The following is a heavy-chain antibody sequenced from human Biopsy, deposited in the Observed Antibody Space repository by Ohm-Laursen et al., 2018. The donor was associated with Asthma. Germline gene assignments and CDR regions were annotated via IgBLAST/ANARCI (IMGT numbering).Heavy chain of an antibody. CDR3: ARVPTTLRYFDL. CDR2: ISGGGPST. Sequence: SLRLSCAASGFPFRGFGMTWVRQAPGRGLEWVATISGGGPSTFYAASVKGRFTISSDTLKNTVFLHLSSLRAEDTAVYYCARVPTTLRYFDLWGRGTLVTVSS. V-gene: IGHV3-23*01. J-gene: IGHJ2*01. D-gene: IGHD2-15*01. CDR1: GFPFRGFG.